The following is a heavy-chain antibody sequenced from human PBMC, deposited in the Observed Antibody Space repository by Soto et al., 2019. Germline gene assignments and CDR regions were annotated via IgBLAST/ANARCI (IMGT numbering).Heavy chain of an antibody. D-gene: IGHD2-2*01. J-gene: IGHJ4*02. CDR3: ARYPVVVPAAPDY. CDR1: GYTFTSYY. V-gene: IGHV1-46*04. CDR2: INTSSIYI. Sequence: AAVNVSCKASGYTFTSYYMRWVRQAPGQGLEWMGIINTSSIYICYADSVKGRFTISRDNVKNSLDLQMSSLRAEDTAVYYCARYPVVVPAAPDYWGQGTLVTVSS.